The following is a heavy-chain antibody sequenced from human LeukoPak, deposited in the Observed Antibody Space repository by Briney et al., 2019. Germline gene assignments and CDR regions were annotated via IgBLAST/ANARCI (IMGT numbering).Heavy chain of an antibody. D-gene: IGHD2-2*03. CDR2: ISAYNGNT. Sequence: ASVKVSCKASGYTFTSYGISWVRQAPGQGLEWMGWISAYNGNTNYAQKLQGRVTMTTDTSTSTAYMELRRLRSDDTAVYYCARGGYCSSTSCYAYFDYWGQGTLVTVSS. CDR1: GYTFTSYG. CDR3: ARGGYCSSTSCYAYFDY. V-gene: IGHV1-18*04. J-gene: IGHJ4*02.